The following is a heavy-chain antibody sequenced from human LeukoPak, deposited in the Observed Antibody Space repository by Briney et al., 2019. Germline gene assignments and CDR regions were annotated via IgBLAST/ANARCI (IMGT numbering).Heavy chain of an antibody. CDR2: INYTGSA. D-gene: IGHD1-26*01. V-gene: IGHV4-59*01. Sequence: SETLSLTCTVSGDSIRNYNWNWIRQPPGKGREWIGLINYTGSAHYNPSPTSRVTIPVDTSNKQFSPKLRSVPTADTAVYFCAGDSVGFDSWGQGTLVTVSS. CDR3: AGDSVGFDS. J-gene: IGHJ4*02. CDR1: GDSIRNYN.